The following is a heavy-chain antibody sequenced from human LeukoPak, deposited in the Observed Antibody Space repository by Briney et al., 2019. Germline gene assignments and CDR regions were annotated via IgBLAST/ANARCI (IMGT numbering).Heavy chain of an antibody. CDR1: GFTFSSYS. V-gene: IGHV3-21*01. J-gene: IGHJ4*02. Sequence: GGSLRLSCAASGFTFSSYSMNWVRQAPGKGLEWVSSISSSSSYIYYADSVKGRFTVSRDNAKNSLYLQMNSLRAEDTAVYYCARDLPEQWLVFDYWGQGTLVTVSS. CDR3: ARDLPEQWLVFDY. D-gene: IGHD6-19*01. CDR2: ISSSSSYI.